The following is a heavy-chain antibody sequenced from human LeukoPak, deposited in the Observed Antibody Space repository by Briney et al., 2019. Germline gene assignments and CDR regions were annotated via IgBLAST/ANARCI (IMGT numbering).Heavy chain of an antibody. D-gene: IGHD6-13*01. CDR2: ISGSGSST. J-gene: IGHJ4*02. CDR3: AKYGATAGTNYFDY. CDR1: GFIFSSYA. Sequence: GGSLRLSCAASGFIFSSYAMSWVRQAPGKGLEWVSSISGSGSSTYYADSVKGRFTISRDNSKNTLYLQMNSLRAEDAAVYYCAKYGATAGTNYFDYWGQGTLVTVSS. V-gene: IGHV3-23*01.